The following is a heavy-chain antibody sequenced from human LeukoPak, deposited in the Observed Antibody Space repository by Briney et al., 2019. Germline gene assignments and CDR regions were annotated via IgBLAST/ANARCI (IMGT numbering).Heavy chain of an antibody. CDR2: ISGSGGST. CDR3: ANQEGILTGSPPDY. Sequence: GGSLRLSCAASGFTFSSYAMSWVRQAPGKGLEWVSAISGSGGSTYYADSVKGRFTISRDNSKNTLYLQMNSLRAEDTAVYYCANQEGILTGSPPDYWGQGTLVTVSS. V-gene: IGHV3-23*01. J-gene: IGHJ4*02. CDR1: GFTFSSYA. D-gene: IGHD3-9*01.